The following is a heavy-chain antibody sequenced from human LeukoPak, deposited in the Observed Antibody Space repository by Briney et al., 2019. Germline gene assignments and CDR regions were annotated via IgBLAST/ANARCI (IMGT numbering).Heavy chain of an antibody. J-gene: IGHJ4*02. CDR1: GFTFSYYA. Sequence: PGGSLRLSCAASGFTFSYYAMTWVRQAPGKGLEWVSGISRSGGSTWYADSVKGRFTISRDNSRNTLYLQMNSLRVEDTAVYYCAKLKVAADSGFDYWGQGTLVTVSS. CDR3: AKLKVAADSGFDY. V-gene: IGHV3-23*01. CDR2: ISRSGGST. D-gene: IGHD6-13*01.